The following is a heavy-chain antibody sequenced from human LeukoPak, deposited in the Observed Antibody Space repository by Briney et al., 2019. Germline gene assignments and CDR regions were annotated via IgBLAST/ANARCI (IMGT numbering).Heavy chain of an antibody. J-gene: IGHJ4*02. CDR1: GFTFSSYE. CDR2: ISWNSGTI. D-gene: IGHD3-22*01. Sequence: GGSLRLSCAASGFTFSSYEMNWVRQAPGKGLEWVSGISWNSGTIGYADSVKGRFTISRDNAKNSLYLQMNSLRAEDTALYYCAKAGGYYYDSRSYDDYWGQGTLVTVSS. CDR3: AKAGGYYYDSRSYDDY. V-gene: IGHV3-9*01.